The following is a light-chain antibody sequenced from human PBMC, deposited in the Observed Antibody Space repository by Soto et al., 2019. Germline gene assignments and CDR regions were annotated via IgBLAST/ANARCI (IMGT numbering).Light chain of an antibody. J-gene: IGKJ1*01. V-gene: IGKV3-11*01. Sequence: EIVLTQSPDTLSLSQGERATLSCRASQSVSSYLAWYQQKPGQALRLLIYDTFKRATGIPARFSGSGSGTDFTLTISSLEPEDFAVYHCVQRSTWPWTVGQGSKVEI. CDR3: VQRSTWPWT. CDR1: QSVSSY. CDR2: DTF.